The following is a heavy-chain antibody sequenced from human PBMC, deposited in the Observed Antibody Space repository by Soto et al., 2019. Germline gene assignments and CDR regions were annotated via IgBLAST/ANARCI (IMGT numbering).Heavy chain of an antibody. D-gene: IGHD3-22*01. CDR2: ISWNSGSI. CDR1: GFTFDDYA. CDR3: AKDTGFYYDSSGYYDY. V-gene: IGHV3-9*01. J-gene: IGHJ4*02. Sequence: SLRLSCAASGFTFDDYAMDCVLQAPVKGLEWVSGISWNSGSIGYADSVKGRFTISRDNAKNSLYLQMNSLRAEDTALYYCAKDTGFYYDSSGYYDYWGQGTLVTVSS.